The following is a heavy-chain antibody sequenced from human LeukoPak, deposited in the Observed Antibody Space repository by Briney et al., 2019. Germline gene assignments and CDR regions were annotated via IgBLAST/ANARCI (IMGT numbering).Heavy chain of an antibody. Sequence: TGGSLRLSCVASGFTFSRYGMHWVRQAPGKGLEWVAVILLDGSKEFYTDSVKGRFTISRDNAKNSLYLQMNSLRAEDTAVYYCARNDFWSGYPPIGHYYYYMDVWDKGTTVTVSS. J-gene: IGHJ6*03. V-gene: IGHV3-33*01. CDR2: ILLDGSKE. CDR1: GFTFSRYG. CDR3: ARNDFWSGYPPIGHYYYYMDV. D-gene: IGHD3-3*01.